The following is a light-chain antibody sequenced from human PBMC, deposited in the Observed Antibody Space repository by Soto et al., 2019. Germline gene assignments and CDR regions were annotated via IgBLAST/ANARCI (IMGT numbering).Light chain of an antibody. J-gene: IGLJ1*01. CDR1: SSDVGGYNY. Sequence: HSVLTPPAPLSGTPGQSITISSTGNSSDVGGYNYVSWYQQYPGKAPNLMIYDVTNRPSGVSNRFSGSKSGNTAPLTISCLQAEDEADYYCGSYRISTAVFGTGNKVTVL. CDR3: GSYRISTAV. V-gene: IGLV2-14*01. CDR2: DVT.